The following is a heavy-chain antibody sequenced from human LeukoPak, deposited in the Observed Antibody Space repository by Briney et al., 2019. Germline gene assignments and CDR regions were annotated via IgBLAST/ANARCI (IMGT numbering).Heavy chain of an antibody. V-gene: IGHV1-2*02. D-gene: IGHD1-7*01. J-gene: IGHJ5*02. Sequence: ALVKVSCKASGYTFTGYYMHWVRQAPGQGLEWMGWINPNSGGTNYAQKFQGRVTMTRDTSISTAYMELSRLRSDDTAVYYCARGVTGTTSCWFDPWGQGTLVTVSS. CDR2: INPNSGGT. CDR1: GYTFTGYY. CDR3: ARGVTGTTSCWFDP.